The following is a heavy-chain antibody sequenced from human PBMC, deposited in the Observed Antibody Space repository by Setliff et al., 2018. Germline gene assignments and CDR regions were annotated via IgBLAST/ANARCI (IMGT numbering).Heavy chain of an antibody. CDR1: GYSLTELS. CDR2: FDPEGRET. J-gene: IGHJ4*02. V-gene: IGHV1-24*01. Sequence: ASVKVSCKVSGYSLTELSMHWVRQAPGKGLEWMGGFDPEGRETIYAQRFQGRVTMTEDTVTDTAFLEATDLRSDDTAVYYCATLTYWGRGTLVTVSS. CDR3: ATLTY.